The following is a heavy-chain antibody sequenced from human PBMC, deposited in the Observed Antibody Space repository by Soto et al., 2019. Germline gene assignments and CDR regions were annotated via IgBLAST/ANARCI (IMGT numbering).Heavy chain of an antibody. CDR1: GGSITSGTYS. V-gene: IGHV4-30-2*01. CDR2: IYHDGNT. D-gene: IGHD2-2*01. J-gene: IGHJ3*02. CDR3: ARDKSENNEYDAFDI. Sequence: PSETLSLTCTVSGGSITSGTYSWSWIRQPPGKALEWVGCIYHDGNTNYNPALKSRLTISKDGSKNQFSLKLSSVTAAHTAVYYCARDKSENNEYDAFDIWGQGTMVTVSS.